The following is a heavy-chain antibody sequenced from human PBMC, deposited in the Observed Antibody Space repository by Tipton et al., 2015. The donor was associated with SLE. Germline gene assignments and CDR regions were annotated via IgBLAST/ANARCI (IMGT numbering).Heavy chain of an antibody. Sequence: TLSLTCTVSGGSISSSSYYWGWIRQPPGKGLEWLGSVFYSGRSYYNASLKRRVTISVDTVKTQFSLKLTSVTAADTAMYYCARGFYYDYWSAHFNEQGRKSFYFDNWGQGALVTVSS. V-gene: IGHV4-39*07. CDR1: GGSISSSSYY. CDR3: ARGFYYDYWSAHFNEQGRKSFYFDN. CDR2: VFYSGRS. D-gene: IGHD3-3*01. J-gene: IGHJ4*02.